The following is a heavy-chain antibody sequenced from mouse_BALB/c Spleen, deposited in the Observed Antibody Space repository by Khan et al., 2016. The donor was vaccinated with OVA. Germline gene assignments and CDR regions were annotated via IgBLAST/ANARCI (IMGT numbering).Heavy chain of an antibody. V-gene: IGHV3-2*02. Sequence: EVKLEESGPGLVKPSQSLSLTCTVTGYSITSDYTWNWIRQFPGNKLEWMGFISYSGNTKYNPSLKSRFPITRDTSKNQFFLQLNSVTTEDTATYYCARVYGGDFDYWGQGTSLTVSS. CDR3: ARVYGGDFDY. CDR1: GYSITSDYT. CDR2: ISYSGNT. J-gene: IGHJ2*02. D-gene: IGHD1-1*01.